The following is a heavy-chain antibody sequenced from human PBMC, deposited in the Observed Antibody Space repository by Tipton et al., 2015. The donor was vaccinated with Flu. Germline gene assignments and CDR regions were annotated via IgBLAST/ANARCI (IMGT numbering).Heavy chain of an antibody. D-gene: IGHD2/OR15-2a*01. J-gene: IGHJ4*02. Sequence: TLSLTCTVSGASITSGNNYWSWIRQPAGKGLEYIGRFYTSGGTKYNPSLKSRVSISVDTSKNQFSLKLTSVTAADTAVYYCARDRWEYIRGFDSWGQGTLVTVSP. V-gene: IGHV4-61*02. CDR1: GASITSGNNY. CDR3: ARDRWEYIRGFDS. CDR2: FYTSGGT.